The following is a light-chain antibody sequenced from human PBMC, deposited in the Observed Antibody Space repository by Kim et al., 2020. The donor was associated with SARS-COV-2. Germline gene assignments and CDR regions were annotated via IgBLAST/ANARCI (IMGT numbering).Light chain of an antibody. Sequence: GHRVTFSFYGSSSNIGSNYVYWYQQLPGTAPNLLIYRNNQRPSGVPDRFSGSKSGTSASLAISGLRSEDEADYYCAAWDDSLSGPVFGGGTQLTVL. CDR2: RNN. J-gene: IGLJ3*02. CDR1: SSNIGSNY. CDR3: AAWDDSLSGPV. V-gene: IGLV1-47*01.